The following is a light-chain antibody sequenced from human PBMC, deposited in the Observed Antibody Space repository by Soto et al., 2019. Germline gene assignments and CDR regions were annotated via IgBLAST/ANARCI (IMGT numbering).Light chain of an antibody. Sequence: QSVLTQPPSVSGAPGQRVTISCTGSSSNIGAGYDVHWYQQLPGRAPKLLIFGNINRPSGVPDRFSGSKSGTSASLAITGLQAEDEADYYCQSYDRSVSGSVVFGTGTKVTVL. J-gene: IGLJ1*01. V-gene: IGLV1-40*01. CDR2: GNI. CDR3: QSYDRSVSGSVV. CDR1: SSNIGAGYD.